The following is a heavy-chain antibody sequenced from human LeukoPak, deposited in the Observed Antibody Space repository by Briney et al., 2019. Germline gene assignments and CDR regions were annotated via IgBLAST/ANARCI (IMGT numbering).Heavy chain of an antibody. CDR1: GFTFSDYY. D-gene: IGHD1-26*01. J-gene: IGHJ4*02. CDR3: ESGSYYAQTFDY. CDR2: ISSSGSTI. V-gene: IGHV3-11*01. Sequence: GGSLRLSCAASGFTFSDYYMSWIRQAPGKGLEWVSYISSSGSTIYYADSVKGRYTISRDNAKNSLYLQMNSLRAEDTAVYYCESGSYYAQTFDYWGQGTLVTVSS.